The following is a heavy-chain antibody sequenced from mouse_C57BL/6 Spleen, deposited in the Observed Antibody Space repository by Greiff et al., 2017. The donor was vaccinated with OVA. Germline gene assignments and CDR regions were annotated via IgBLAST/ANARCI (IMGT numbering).Heavy chain of an antibody. J-gene: IGHJ2*01. CDR1: GFTFSDYG. CDR3: ARSYYGSSPDY. D-gene: IGHD1-1*01. CDR2: ISSGSSTI. V-gene: IGHV5-17*01. Sequence: DVMLVESGGGLVKPGGSLKLSCAASGFTFSDYGMHWVRQAPEKGLEWVAYISSGSSTIYYADTVKGRFTISRDNAKNTLFLQMTSLRSEDTAMYYCARSYYGSSPDYWGQGTTRTVSS.